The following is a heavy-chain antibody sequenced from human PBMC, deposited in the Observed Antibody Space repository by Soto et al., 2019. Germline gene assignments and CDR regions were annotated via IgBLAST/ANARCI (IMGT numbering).Heavy chain of an antibody. J-gene: IGHJ4*02. CDR3: AKNVPATAIYKTDFDY. D-gene: IGHD2-2*01. CDR1: GFTFSSYA. V-gene: IGHV3-23*01. Sequence: GGSLRLSCAASGFTFSSYAMSWVRQAPGKGLEWVSAISGSGGSTYYADSVKGRFTISRDNSKNTLYLQMNSLRAEDTAVYYCAKNVPATAIYKTDFDYWGQGTLVTVSS. CDR2: ISGSGGST.